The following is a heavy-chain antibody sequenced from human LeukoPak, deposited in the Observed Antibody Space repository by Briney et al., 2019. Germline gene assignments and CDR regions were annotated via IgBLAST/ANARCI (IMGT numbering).Heavy chain of an antibody. J-gene: IGHJ6*03. V-gene: IGHV1-8*01. Sequence: ASVKVSCKASGYTFTSYDINWVRQATGQGLEWMGWMNPNGGNTGYAQKFQGRVTMTRNTSISTAYMELSSLRSEDTAVYYCARGPTINFWSGYWGGLYYYYYMDVWGKGTTVTVSS. CDR2: MNPNGGNT. CDR1: GYTFTSYD. D-gene: IGHD3-3*01. CDR3: ARGPTINFWSGYWGGLYYYYYMDV.